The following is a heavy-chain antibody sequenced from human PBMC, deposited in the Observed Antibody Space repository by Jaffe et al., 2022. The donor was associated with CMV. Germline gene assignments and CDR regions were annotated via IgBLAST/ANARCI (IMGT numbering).Heavy chain of an antibody. V-gene: IGHV3-33*01. CDR3: ARTPEFYSYGSANFDY. J-gene: IGHJ4*02. Sequence: QVQLVESGGGVVQPGRSLRLSCAASGFTFSSYGMHWVRQAPGKGLEWVAVIWYDGSNKYYADSVKGRFTISRDNSKNTLYLQMNSLRAEDTAVYYCARTPEFYSYGSANFDYWGQGTLVTVSS. CDR2: IWYDGSNK. D-gene: IGHD5-18*01. CDR1: GFTFSSYG.